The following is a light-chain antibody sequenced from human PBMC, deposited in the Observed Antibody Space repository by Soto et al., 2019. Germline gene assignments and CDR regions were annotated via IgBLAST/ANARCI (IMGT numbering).Light chain of an antibody. CDR1: QNVANY. J-gene: IGKJ4*01. CDR2: ESS. V-gene: IGKV3-11*01. CDR3: QQYNNWPVN. Sequence: EIVLTHSPATLSFSPLEIATLSCRSSQNVANYLDWYQQKPGQAPRLLIYESSNRATGIAARFSGSGSGTDFTLTISGLQSGDFATYYCQQYNNWPVNFGGGTKVDIK.